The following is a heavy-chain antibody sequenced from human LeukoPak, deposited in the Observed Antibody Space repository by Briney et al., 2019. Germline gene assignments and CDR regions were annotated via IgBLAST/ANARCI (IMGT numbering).Heavy chain of an antibody. V-gene: IGHV3-43D*03. J-gene: IGHJ4*02. Sequence: SGGSLRLSCAASGFTFDDYGMHWVRQAPGKGLEWVSLISWNGGSTNYADSVRGRFTISRDNRKNSLYLQMNSLRAEDTALYHCARAYSGSLDYWGQGTLVTVSS. CDR2: ISWNGGST. D-gene: IGHD1-26*01. CDR3: ARAYSGSLDY. CDR1: GFTFDDYG.